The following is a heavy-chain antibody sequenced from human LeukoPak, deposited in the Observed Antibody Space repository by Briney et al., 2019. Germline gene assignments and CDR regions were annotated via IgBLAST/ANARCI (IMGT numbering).Heavy chain of an antibody. D-gene: IGHD3/OR15-3a*01. CDR2: IYYSGST. Sequence: SETLSLTCTVSGGSISSYYWSWIRQPPGKGLEWIGYIYYSGSTNYNPSLKSRVTISVDTSKNQFPLKLSSVTAADTAVYYCARSHSIWTSFDYWGQGTLVTVSS. V-gene: IGHV4-59*01. CDR3: ARSHSIWTSFDY. J-gene: IGHJ4*02. CDR1: GGSISSYY.